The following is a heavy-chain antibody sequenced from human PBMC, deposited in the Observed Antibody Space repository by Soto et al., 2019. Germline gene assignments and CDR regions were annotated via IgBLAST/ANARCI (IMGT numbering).Heavy chain of an antibody. CDR3: ARVPIGYCSGGSCSVGRYYFDY. V-gene: IGHV4-59*01. D-gene: IGHD2-15*01. CDR2: IYYSGST. J-gene: IGHJ4*02. Sequence: PSETLSLTCTVSGGSISSYYWSWIRQPPGKGLEWIGYIYYSGSTNYNPSLKSRVTISVDTSKNQFSLKLSSVTAADTAVYYCARVPIGYCSGGSCSVGRYYFDYWGQGTLVTVSS. CDR1: GGSISSYY.